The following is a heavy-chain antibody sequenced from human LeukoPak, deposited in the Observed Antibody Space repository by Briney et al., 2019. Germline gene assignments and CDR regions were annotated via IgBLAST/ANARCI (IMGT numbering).Heavy chain of an antibody. D-gene: IGHD3-10*01. Sequence: GGSLRLSCAASGFTLSSYAMSWVPQAPGKGLECVSAISGSGGSTYYADSAKGRFTISRDNSKNTLYLQMNSLRAEDTAVYYCAKDMVHPDYWGQGTLVTVSS. CDR3: AKDMVHPDY. J-gene: IGHJ4*02. CDR2: ISGSGGST. CDR1: GFTLSSYA. V-gene: IGHV3-23*01.